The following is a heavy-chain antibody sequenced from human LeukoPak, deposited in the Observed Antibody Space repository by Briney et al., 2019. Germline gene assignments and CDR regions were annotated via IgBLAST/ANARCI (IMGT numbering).Heavy chain of an antibody. V-gene: IGHV1-69*05. D-gene: IGHD6-6*01. CDR1: GGTFSSFA. CDR3: ARGIAARPNYYYYYMDV. J-gene: IGHJ6*03. CDR2: IIPIFGTA. Sequence: SVKVCCKASGGTFSSFAISWVRQAPGHGLEWRGGIIPIFGTANYAQKFQGRVTITTDESTSTAYMELSSLRSEDTAVYYCARGIAARPNYYYYYMDVWGKGTTVTVSS.